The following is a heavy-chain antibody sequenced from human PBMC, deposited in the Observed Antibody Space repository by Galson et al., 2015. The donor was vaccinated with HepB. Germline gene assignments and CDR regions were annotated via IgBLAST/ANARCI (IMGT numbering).Heavy chain of an antibody. J-gene: IGHJ4*02. Sequence: SLRLSCAASGFTFDDYAMHWVRQAPGKGLEWVSGISWNNGSIGYADSVKGRFTISRDNAKNSLYLQMNSLRAEDTALYYCAKASWAAAGTVYFDYWGQGTLVTVSS. V-gene: IGHV3-9*01. CDR2: ISWNNGSI. D-gene: IGHD6-13*01. CDR3: AKASWAAAGTVYFDY. CDR1: GFTFDDYA.